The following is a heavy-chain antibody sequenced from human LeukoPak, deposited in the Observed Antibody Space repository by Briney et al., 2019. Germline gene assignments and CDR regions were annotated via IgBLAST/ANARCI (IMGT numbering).Heavy chain of an antibody. Sequence: PSETLSLTCTVSGGSISSYYWSWIRQPPGKGLERIGYIYYSGSTNYNPSLKSRVTISVDTSKNQFSLKLSSVTAADTAVYYCARVSPLWRNWFDPWGQGTLVTVSS. V-gene: IGHV4-59*12. J-gene: IGHJ5*02. CDR1: GGSISSYY. CDR2: IYYSGST. D-gene: IGHD2-21*01. CDR3: ARVSPLWRNWFDP.